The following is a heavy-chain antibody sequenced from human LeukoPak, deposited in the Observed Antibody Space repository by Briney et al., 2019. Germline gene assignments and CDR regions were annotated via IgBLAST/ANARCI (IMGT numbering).Heavy chain of an antibody. CDR2: IKGDGIST. D-gene: IGHD6-19*01. CDR3: AKDNRRHYTSGPNPDSLH. J-gene: IGHJ4*02. Sequence: GGSLRLSCAASGFDFSSNWMHWVRHAPGQGLVWVSRIKGDGISTNYADSVKGRFTISRDIAKNTLYLQMNSLRVEDTTFYYCAKDNRRHYTSGPNPDSLHWGQGALVTVSS. CDR1: GFDFSSNW. V-gene: IGHV3-74*01.